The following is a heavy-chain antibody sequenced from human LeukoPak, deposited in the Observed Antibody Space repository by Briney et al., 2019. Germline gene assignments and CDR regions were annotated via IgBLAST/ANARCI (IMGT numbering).Heavy chain of an antibody. D-gene: IGHD4-17*01. CDR3: ARADYVNWFDP. V-gene: IGHV4-34*01. CDR2: INHSGST. CDR1: GGSFGGYY. Sequence: SETLSLTCAVYGGSFGGYYWSWIRQPPGKGLEWIGEINHSGSTNYNPSLKSRVTISVDTSKNQFSLKLSSVTAADTAVYYCARADYVNWFDPWGQGTLVTVSS. J-gene: IGHJ5*02.